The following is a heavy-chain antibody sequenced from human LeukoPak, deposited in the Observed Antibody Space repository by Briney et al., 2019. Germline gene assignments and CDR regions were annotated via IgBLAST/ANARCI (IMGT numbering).Heavy chain of an antibody. CDR1: GGSIGSYF. J-gene: IGHJ4*02. CDR2: ISTSGST. V-gene: IGHV4-4*07. CDR3: ARDGLDYYDSSGIDY. D-gene: IGHD3-22*01. Sequence: SETLSLTCTVSGGSIGSYFWSWIRQPAGKGLEWIGRISTSGSTSYKSSLKSRVTMSIDTSKNQFSLELTSVTAADTAVYYCARDGLDYYDSSGIDYWGQGTLVTVSS.